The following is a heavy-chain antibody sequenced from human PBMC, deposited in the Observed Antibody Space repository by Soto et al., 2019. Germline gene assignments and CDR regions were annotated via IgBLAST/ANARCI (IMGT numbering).Heavy chain of an antibody. CDR3: ARDMHAGLTHYFDP. D-gene: IGHD3-9*01. CDR1: GRSLTSHI. J-gene: IGHJ5*02. V-gene: IGHV4-59*11. CDR2: TAYTRST. Sequence: PSETLYLTCFTPGRSLTSHIRFRIRQFTGQRLDWIAYTAYTRSTNYNPSLQSRVTISMDTSKNQLSLKLTSMTAADTAVYYCARDMHAGLTHYFDPWGLATLVT.